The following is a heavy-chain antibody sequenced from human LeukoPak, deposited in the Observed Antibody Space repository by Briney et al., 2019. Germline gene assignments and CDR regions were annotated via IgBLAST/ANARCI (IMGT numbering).Heavy chain of an antibody. D-gene: IGHD1-26*01. CDR2: IIPIFGTA. V-gene: IGHV1-69*05. CDR3: ARHSGSSSFDY. J-gene: IGHJ4*02. CDR1: GNTFRNYY. Sequence: GASVKVSCKASGNTFRNYYMHWVRQAPGQGLEWMGGIIPIFGTANYAQKFQGRVTITTDESTSTAYMELSSLRSEDTAVYYCARHSGSSSFDYWGQGTLVTVSS.